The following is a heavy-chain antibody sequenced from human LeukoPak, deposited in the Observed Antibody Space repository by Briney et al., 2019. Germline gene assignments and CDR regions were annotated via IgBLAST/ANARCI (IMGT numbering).Heavy chain of an antibody. J-gene: IGHJ4*02. V-gene: IGHV4-4*09. D-gene: IGHD3-3*01. CDR2: IYTSGST. CDR3: ARRGRSGSNYDY. CDR1: GGSISSYY. Sequence: SETLSLTCTVSGGSISSYYWSWIRQPPGKGLEWIGYIYTSGSTNYNPSLKSRVAISVDTSKNQFPLKLSSVTAADTAVYYCARRGRSGSNYDYWGQGTLVTVSS.